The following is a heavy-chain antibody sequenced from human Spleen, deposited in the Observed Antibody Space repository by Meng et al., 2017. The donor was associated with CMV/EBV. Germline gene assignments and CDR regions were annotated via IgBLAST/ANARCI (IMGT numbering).Heavy chain of an antibody. J-gene: IGHJ4*02. V-gene: IGHV1-8*01. CDR3: ARGLGYCSSTSCTPGAGFGY. CDR2: MNPNTGYT. Sequence: ASVKVSCKASGYTFTSYDINWVRQATGQGLEWMGWMNPNTGYTGYAQKFQGRVTMTRNTSISTAYMELRSLRSDDTAVYYCARGLGYCSSTSCTPGAGFGYWGQGTLVTVSS. CDR1: GYTFTSYD. D-gene: IGHD2-2*01.